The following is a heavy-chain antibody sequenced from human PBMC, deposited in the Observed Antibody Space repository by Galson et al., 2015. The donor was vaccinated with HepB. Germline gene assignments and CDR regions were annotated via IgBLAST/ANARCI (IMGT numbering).Heavy chain of an antibody. J-gene: IGHJ6*02. V-gene: IGHV3-21*06. CDR1: GFSFSGYS. CDR2: LSRRGIHI. CDR3: ARDQRKWLTANYYGMDV. D-gene: IGHD6-19*01. Sequence: PLRLSCAAAGFSFSGYSMYCVRQAPGKGLECISWLSRRGIHINYADSVKGRFTISRCNATNALFLHMNGLTAQDKAVYYCARDQRKWLTANYYGMDVWCQGTTVTVSS.